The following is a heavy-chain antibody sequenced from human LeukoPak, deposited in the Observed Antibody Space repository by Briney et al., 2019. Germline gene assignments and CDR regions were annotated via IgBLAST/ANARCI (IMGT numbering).Heavy chain of an antibody. V-gene: IGHV4-34*01. CDR1: GGSFSGYY. Sequence: SETLSLTCAVYGGSFSGYYWSWIRQPPGKGLEWIGEINHSGSTNYNPSLKSRVTISVDTSKNQFSLKLSSVTAADTAVYYCARGVVVPAAIEGRGQGTLVTVSS. J-gene: IGHJ4*02. CDR2: INHSGST. CDR3: ARGVVVPAAIEG. D-gene: IGHD2-2*01.